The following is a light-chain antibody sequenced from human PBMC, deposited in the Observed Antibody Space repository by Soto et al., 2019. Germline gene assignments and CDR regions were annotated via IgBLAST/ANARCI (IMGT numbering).Light chain of an antibody. J-gene: IGLJ1*01. CDR2: RDS. CDR3: QVWDSSTDV. V-gene: IGLV3-9*01. CDR1: NIGSKN. Sequence: SYELTQPLSVSVALGQTARSTCGGNNIGSKNVHWYQQKPGQAPVLVIYRDSNRPSGIPERFSGSNSGNTATLTISRAQAGDEADYYCQVWDSSTDVFGTGTKLTVL.